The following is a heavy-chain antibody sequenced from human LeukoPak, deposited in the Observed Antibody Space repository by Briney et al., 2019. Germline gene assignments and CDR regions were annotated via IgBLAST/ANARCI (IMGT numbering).Heavy chain of an antibody. CDR2: IYYSRST. D-gene: IGHD3-3*01. J-gene: IGHJ4*02. V-gene: IGHV4-59*01. CDR3: AKDQKRRAITIFGVVTPTFDY. Sequence: MASETLSLTCTVSRGSISGYYWSWIRQPPGKGLEWIDYIYYSRSTNYNPSLKSRVTISIDTSKKQFSLKLSSVTAADTAVYYCAKDQKRRAITIFGVVTPTFDYWGQGTLVTVSS. CDR1: RGSISGYY.